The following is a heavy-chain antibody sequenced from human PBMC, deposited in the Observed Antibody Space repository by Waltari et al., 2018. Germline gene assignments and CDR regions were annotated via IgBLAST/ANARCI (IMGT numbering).Heavy chain of an antibody. CDR1: GYTFTSYA. CDR3: AREAFEDAFDI. CDR2: INAGNGNT. Sequence: QVQLVQSGAEVKKPGASVKVSCKASGYTFTSYAMHWGRQAPGQRLEWMGWINAGNGNTKYSQKFQGRVTITRDTSASTAYMELSSLRSEDTAVYYCAREAFEDAFDIWGQGTMVTVSS. V-gene: IGHV1-3*01. J-gene: IGHJ3*02. D-gene: IGHD3-3*02.